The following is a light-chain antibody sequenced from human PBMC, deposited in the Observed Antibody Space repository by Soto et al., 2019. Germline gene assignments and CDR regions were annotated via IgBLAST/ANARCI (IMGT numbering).Light chain of an antibody. CDR3: QQYNNWPRT. J-gene: IGKJ1*01. CDR1: QSVSSN. V-gene: IGKV3-15*01. Sequence: EIVMTQSPATLSLSPGERATLSCRASQSVSSNLAWYKQKPGQAPRLLSYGASTRATGIPARFSGSGSGTDFTLTISSLKSEDFAVYYCQQYNNWPRTYGQGTKVDIK. CDR2: GAS.